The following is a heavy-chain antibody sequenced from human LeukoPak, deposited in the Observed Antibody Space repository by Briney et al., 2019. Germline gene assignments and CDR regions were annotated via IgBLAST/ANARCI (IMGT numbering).Heavy chain of an antibody. V-gene: IGHV3-66*01. Sequence: GGSLRLSCAASGFTVSSNYMSWVRQAPGKGLEWVSVIYSGGSTYYADSVKGRFTISRDNSKNTLYLQMNSLRAEDTAVYYCARGSITNYGMDVWGQGTTVTVSS. CDR1: GFTVSSNY. D-gene: IGHD3-10*01. CDR3: ARGSITNYGMDV. J-gene: IGHJ6*02. CDR2: IYSGGST.